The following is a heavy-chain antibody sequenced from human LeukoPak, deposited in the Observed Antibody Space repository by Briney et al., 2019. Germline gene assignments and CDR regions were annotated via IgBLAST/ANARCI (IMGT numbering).Heavy chain of an antibody. J-gene: IGHJ4*02. CDR2: INWNGGST. D-gene: IGHD5-18*01. CDR1: GFTFDNYG. Sequence: GGSLRLSCAASGFTFDNYGMSWVRQAPGKGLEWVSGINWNGGSTGYADSLKGRFTISRDNAKNSLYLQMNSLRAEDTALYYCARGGYNYGPVFDYWGRGTLVCVSS. V-gene: IGHV3-20*04. CDR3: ARGGYNYGPVFDY.